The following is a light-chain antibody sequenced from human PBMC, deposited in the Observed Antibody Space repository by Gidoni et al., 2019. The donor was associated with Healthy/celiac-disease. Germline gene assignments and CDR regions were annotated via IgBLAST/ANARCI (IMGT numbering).Light chain of an antibody. Sequence: IVLTQSQGTLSLSTGERATLSSRASQSVSSSYIAWYQQKPGQAPRLLICGASSRATGIPARLSGGGSGTDFTLTSSRLEPEDFAVYYCQQYGSSPRTFGQGTKVEIK. J-gene: IGKJ1*01. CDR1: QSVSSSY. CDR2: GAS. V-gene: IGKV3-20*01. CDR3: QQYGSSPRT.